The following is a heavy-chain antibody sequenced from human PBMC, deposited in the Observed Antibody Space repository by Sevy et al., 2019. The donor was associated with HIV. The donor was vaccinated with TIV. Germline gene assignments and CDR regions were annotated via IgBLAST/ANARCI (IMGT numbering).Heavy chain of an antibody. CDR2: IKTDNGNT. CDR3: ARGKGGIFGVVVGQFDS. J-gene: IGHJ4*02. D-gene: IGHD3-3*01. V-gene: IGHV1-3*04. Sequence: ASVKVSCKASGYSFTNYAIHWVRQAPGQGLEWMGWIKTDNGNTKYSQRFQGRATITRDTSATTAYMEMSSLRYDDTALYFCARGKGGIFGVVVGQFDSWGQGTLVTVSS. CDR1: GYSFTNYA.